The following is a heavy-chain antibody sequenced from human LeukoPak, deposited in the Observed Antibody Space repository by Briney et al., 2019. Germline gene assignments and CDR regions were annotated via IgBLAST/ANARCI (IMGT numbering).Heavy chain of an antibody. D-gene: IGHD5/OR15-5a*01. CDR1: GFTFHTYW. J-gene: IGHJ4*02. V-gene: IGHV3-7*01. CDR3: VRDHVSGYYAY. Sequence: PGGSLRLSCAASGFTFHTYWMTWVRQAPGKGLEWVANIKEDGSDKYYADSVRGRFAISRDNAKNSLYLQMNTLTVADTAIYYCVRDHVSGYYAYWGQGTLVTVSS. CDR2: IKEDGSDK.